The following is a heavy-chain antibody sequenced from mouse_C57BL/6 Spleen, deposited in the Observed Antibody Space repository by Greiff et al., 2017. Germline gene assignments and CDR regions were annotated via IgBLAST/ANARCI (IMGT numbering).Heavy chain of an antibody. Sequence: VQLQQSGPGLVKPSQSLSLTCSVTGYSITSGYYWNWIRQFPGNKLEWMGYISYDGSNNYNPSLKNRISITRDTSKNQFFLKLNSVTTEDTATYYCASRRIYYGSTYWYFDVWGTGTTVTVSS. CDR1: GYSITSGYY. J-gene: IGHJ1*03. CDR2: ISYDGSN. V-gene: IGHV3-6*01. CDR3: ASRRIYYGSTYWYFDV. D-gene: IGHD1-1*01.